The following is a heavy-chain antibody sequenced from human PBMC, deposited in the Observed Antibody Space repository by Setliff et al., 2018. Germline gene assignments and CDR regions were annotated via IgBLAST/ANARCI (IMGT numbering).Heavy chain of an antibody. D-gene: IGHD2-8*01. CDR1: GYTFSESI. CDR2: IAVYTGKT. Sequence: ASVKVSCKASGYTFSESIVSWVRQAPGQGLEWMGWIAVYTGKTYSAQKFQGRLTMTTDKSTNMAYLDLRGLRPDDTAIYFCLRLVRYCSRTACQRTSGDEVWGQGTLVTVSS. CDR3: LRLVRYCSRTACQRTSGDEV. J-gene: IGHJ4*01. V-gene: IGHV1-18*01.